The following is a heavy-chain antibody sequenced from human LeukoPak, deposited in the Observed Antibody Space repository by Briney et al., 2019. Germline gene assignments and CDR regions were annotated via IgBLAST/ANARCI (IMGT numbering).Heavy chain of an antibody. CDR3: ARGLSRSGRYRFDY. Sequence: GASVKVSCKASGYTFTSYDINWVRQATGQGLEWMGWMNPNSGNTGYAQKFQGRVTITRNTSISTAYMELSSLRSEDTAVYYCARGLSRSGRYRFDYWGQGTLVTVSS. CDR2: MNPNSGNT. D-gene: IGHD1-26*01. V-gene: IGHV1-8*03. CDR1: GYTFTSYD. J-gene: IGHJ4*02.